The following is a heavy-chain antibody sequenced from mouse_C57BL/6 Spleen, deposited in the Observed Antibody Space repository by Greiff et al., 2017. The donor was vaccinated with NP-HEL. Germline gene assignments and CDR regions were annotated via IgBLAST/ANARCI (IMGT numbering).Heavy chain of an antibody. CDR1: GFTFSDYG. Sequence: EVKLMESGGGLVQPGGSLKLSCAASGFTFSDYGMAWVRQAPRKGPEWVAFISNLAYSIYYADTVTGRVTISSWNAKNTLYLEMRSLRSEDTAMYYCSRKTTVVDWYFDVWGTGTTVTVSS. CDR3: SRKTTVVDWYFDV. J-gene: IGHJ1*03. CDR2: ISNLAYSI. D-gene: IGHD1-1*01. V-gene: IGHV5-15*01.